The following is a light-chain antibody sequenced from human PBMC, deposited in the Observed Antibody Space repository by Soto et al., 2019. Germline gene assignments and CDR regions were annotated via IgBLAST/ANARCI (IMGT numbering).Light chain of an antibody. V-gene: IGLV1-40*01. CDR1: SSNFGAGYE. Sequence: QSVLTQPPSVSGAPGQRVTISCTGSSSNFGAGYEVHWYKQLPGAAPTLVIFNNLNRPSGVPERFSGSKSGTSASLAISGLRSEDEADYYCAAWDDSLSGPVFGGGTQLTVL. CDR3: AAWDDSLSGPV. J-gene: IGLJ3*02. CDR2: NNL.